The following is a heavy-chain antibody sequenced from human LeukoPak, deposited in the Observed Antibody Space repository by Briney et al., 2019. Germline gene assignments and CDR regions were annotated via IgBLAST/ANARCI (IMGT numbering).Heavy chain of an antibody. CDR3: AKDTTGVDMY. D-gene: IGHD5-12*01. CDR2: ISGSGGST. Sequence: GGSLRLSCAASGFTFSSYAMSWVRQAPGKGLEWVSAISGSGGSTYFADSVKGRFTISRDNSKNTLYLQMNSLRGEDTGVYHCAKDTTGVDMYGGQGTLVSVST. J-gene: IGHJ4*02. CDR1: GFTFSSYA. V-gene: IGHV3-23*01.